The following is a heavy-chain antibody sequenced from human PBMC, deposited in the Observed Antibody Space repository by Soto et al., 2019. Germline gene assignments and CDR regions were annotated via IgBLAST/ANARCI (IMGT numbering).Heavy chain of an antibody. Sequence: GPLRLSCAASGFTCSSYGMHRVRQAPGKGLEWVAVIWYDGSNKYYADSVKGRFTISRDNSKNTLYLQMNSLRAEDTAVYYCARESSGSYFSHWGQGTLVTVSS. J-gene: IGHJ4*02. CDR2: IWYDGSNK. CDR1: GFTCSSYG. V-gene: IGHV3-33*01. CDR3: ARESSGSYFSH. D-gene: IGHD1-26*01.